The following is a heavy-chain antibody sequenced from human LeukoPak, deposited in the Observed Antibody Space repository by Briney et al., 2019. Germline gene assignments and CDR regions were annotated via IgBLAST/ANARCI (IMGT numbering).Heavy chain of an antibody. V-gene: IGHV4-4*07. J-gene: IGHJ4*02. D-gene: IGHD3-3*01. CDR1: GGSISSYY. Sequence: SETLSLTCTVSGGSISSYYWSWIRQPAGKGLEWIGRIYTSGGTNYNPSLKSRVTISVDKSKNQFSLKLSSVTAADTAVYYCARGAPGHYDFWSGYSYFDYWGQGTLVTVSS. CDR2: IYTSGGT. CDR3: ARGAPGHYDFWSGYSYFDY.